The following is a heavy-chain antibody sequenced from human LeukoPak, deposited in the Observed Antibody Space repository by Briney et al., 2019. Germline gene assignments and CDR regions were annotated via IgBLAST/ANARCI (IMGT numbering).Heavy chain of an antibody. CDR3: ARVSSSWYQDWYFDL. J-gene: IGHJ2*01. D-gene: IGHD6-13*01. CDR1: GGSISSSSYY. Sequence: SETLSLTCTVSGGSISSSSYYWGWIRQPPGKGLEWIGSIYYSGSTYYNPSLKSRVTMSVDTSKNQFSLKLNSVTAADTAVYYCARVSSSWYQDWYFDLWGRGTLVTVSS. CDR2: IYYSGST. V-gene: IGHV4-39*07.